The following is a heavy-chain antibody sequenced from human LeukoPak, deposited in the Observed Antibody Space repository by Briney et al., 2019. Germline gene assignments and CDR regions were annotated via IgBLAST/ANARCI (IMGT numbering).Heavy chain of an antibody. D-gene: IGHD3-22*01. Sequence: PGGSLSLSCAASGFTFSIYSMGGGRKARGRVVECVSTISGSGAHTNYADSVKGRFTISRHNSKNTLYLQMNSLRAEDTAVYYCAKPGISTIVRGYGMDVWGQGTTVTVSS. CDR1: GFTFSIYS. CDR2: ISGSGAHT. V-gene: IGHV3-23*01. CDR3: AKPGISTIVRGYGMDV. J-gene: IGHJ6*02.